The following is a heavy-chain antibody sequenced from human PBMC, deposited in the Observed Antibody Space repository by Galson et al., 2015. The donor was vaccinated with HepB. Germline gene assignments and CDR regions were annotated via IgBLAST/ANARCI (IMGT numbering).Heavy chain of an antibody. J-gene: IGHJ3*02. Sequence: CAISGDSVSSDSAAWNWIRQSPSRGLEWLGRTSYRSKWNNGYAVSVKSRIIINPDTSKNQFSLQLNSVTPEDTAIYYCARDSSTAFDYWYGGSGYHHVRAFDIWGQGTMVTVSS. D-gene: IGHD3-22*01. V-gene: IGHV6-1*01. CDR2: TSYRSKWNN. CDR3: ARDSSTAFDYWYGGSGYHHVRAFDI. CDR1: GDSVSSDSAA.